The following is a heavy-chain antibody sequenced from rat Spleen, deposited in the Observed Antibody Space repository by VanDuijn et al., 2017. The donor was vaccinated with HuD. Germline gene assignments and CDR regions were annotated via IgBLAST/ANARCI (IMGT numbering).Heavy chain of an antibody. CDR3: ARAPGNGYVMDA. J-gene: IGHJ4*01. CDR2: IWGHGGT. D-gene: IGHD5-1*01. V-gene: IGHV2-30*01. CDR1: GFSLTSYN. Sequence: QVQLKESGPGLVQPSQTLSLTCTVSGFSLTSYNVHWVRQPPGKGLEWMGVIWGHGGTDYNSAIKSRLSISRDTSRSQVFLKMNSLQSEDTATYHCARAPGNGYVMDAWGQGASVTVSS.